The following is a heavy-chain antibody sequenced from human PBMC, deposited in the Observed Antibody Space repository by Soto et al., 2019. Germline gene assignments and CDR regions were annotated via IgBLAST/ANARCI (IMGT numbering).Heavy chain of an antibody. J-gene: IGHJ4*02. V-gene: IGHV3-23*01. CDR3: ARTPDSGYGHFDY. CDR2: IDGSASNT. D-gene: IGHD5-12*01. Sequence: PGGSLRLSCAASGFTFSSYAMSWVRQAPGKGLEWVSTIDGSASNTYYADSVKGRFTISRDSSKNTLFLQMNSLRVEDTAVYYCARTPDSGYGHFDYWGQGTLVTVSS. CDR1: GFTFSSYA.